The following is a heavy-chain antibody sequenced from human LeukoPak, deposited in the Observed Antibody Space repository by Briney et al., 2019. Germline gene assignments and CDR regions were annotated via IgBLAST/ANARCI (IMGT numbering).Heavy chain of an antibody. CDR2: IIPIFGTA. CDR1: GGTFSSYA. J-gene: IGHJ6*03. V-gene: IGHV1-69*05. CDR3: ARDPGTAMVRHPYYYYMDV. Sequence: ASVKVSCKASGGTFSSYAISWVRQAPGQGLEWMGGIIPIFGTANYAQKFQGRVTITTDESTSTAYMELSSLRSEDTAVYYCARDPGTAMVRHPYYYYMDVWGKGTTATVSS. D-gene: IGHD5-18*01.